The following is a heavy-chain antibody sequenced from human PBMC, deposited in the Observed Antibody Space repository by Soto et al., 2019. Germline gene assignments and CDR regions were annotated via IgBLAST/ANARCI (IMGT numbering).Heavy chain of an antibody. CDR2: IYPGDSDT. J-gene: IGHJ5*02. CDR3: ALVHCGGDCYSVNWFDP. D-gene: IGHD2-21*02. Sequence: GESLKISCKGSGDSFTSYWIGWVRQMPGKGLEWMGIIYPGDSDTRYSPSFQGQVTISADKSISTAYLQWSSLKASDTAMYYCALVHCGGDCYSVNWFDPWGQGTLVTVSS. CDR1: GDSFTSYW. V-gene: IGHV5-51*01.